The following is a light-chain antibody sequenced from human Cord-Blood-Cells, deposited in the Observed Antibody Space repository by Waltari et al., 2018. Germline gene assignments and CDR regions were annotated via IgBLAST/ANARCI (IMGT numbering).Light chain of an antibody. J-gene: IGKJ4*01. CDR2: LGY. CDR3: MQALQTPLT. Sequence: DIVMTQSPLSLPVTPGEPASISCRSSQSLLHSNGYNDLDWYLQQPGQSPQLLIYLGYNRASGVPDRFSGSGSGTDFTLKISRVEAEDVGVYYCMQALQTPLTFGGGTKVEIK. CDR1: QSLLHSNGYND. V-gene: IGKV2-28*01.